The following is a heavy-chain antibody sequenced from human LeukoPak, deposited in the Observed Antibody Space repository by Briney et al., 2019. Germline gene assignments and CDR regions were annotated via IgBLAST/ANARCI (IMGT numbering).Heavy chain of an antibody. J-gene: IGHJ4*02. CDR2: IKQDGSEK. CDR3: GSIGSSWYEDY. CDR1: GFTFSSYA. Sequence: GGSLRLSCAASGFTFSSYAMSWVRQAPGKGLEWVANIKQDGSEKYYVDSVKGRFTISRDNAKNSPYLQMNSLRAEDTAVYYCGSIGSSWYEDYCGQGTLVTVSS. V-gene: IGHV3-7*01. D-gene: IGHD6-13*01.